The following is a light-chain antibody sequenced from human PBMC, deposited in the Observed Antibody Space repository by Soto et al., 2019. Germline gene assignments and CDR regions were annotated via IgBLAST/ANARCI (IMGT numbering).Light chain of an antibody. CDR1: QGVRSY. Sequence: IQLTQSPSSLYASVGDRVTITCRASQGVRSYFAWFQQRPGKAPKLLIFGASTLQNGVTARFSGGGFGTEFTLTITSLQPEDFATYYCHQVYTYPRTFGQGTKVEIK. CDR2: GAS. V-gene: IGKV1-9*01. J-gene: IGKJ1*01. CDR3: HQVYTYPRT.